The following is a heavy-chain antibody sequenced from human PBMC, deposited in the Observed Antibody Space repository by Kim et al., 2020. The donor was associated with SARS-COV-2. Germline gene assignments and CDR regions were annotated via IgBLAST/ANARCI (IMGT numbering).Heavy chain of an antibody. D-gene: IGHD1-1*01. CDR2: ISASGGST. J-gene: IGHJ3*01. CDR3: AKDRFNWNDCAFDV. CDR1: GFTFNNYA. Sequence: GGSLRLSCAASGFTFNNYAMSWVRQAPGKGLEWVSGISASGGSTSFADSVKGRFTISRDNSKNTLNLVMNSLRAEDTAIYYCAKDRFNWNDCAFDVWGLGTLVTVSS. V-gene: IGHV3-23*01.